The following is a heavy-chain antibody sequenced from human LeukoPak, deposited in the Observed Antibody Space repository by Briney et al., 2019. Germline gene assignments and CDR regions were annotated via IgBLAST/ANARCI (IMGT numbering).Heavy chain of an antibody. CDR3: ARGTMSYVRLLLNY. CDR2: IIPILGIA. V-gene: IGHV1-69*04. Sequence: GASVKVSCNASGGTFSSYAISWVRQAPGQGLEWMGRIIPILGIANYAQKFQGRVTITADKSTSTAYMELSSLRSEDTAVYYCARGTMSYVRLLLNYWGQGTLVTVSS. D-gene: IGHD2-21*02. CDR1: GGTFSSYA. J-gene: IGHJ4*02.